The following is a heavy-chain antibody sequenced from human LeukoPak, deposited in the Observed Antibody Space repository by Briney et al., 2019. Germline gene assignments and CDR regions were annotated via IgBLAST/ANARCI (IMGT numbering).Heavy chain of an antibody. V-gene: IGHV4-59*01. D-gene: IGHD5-12*01. CDR1: AGSISTYY. J-gene: IGHJ4*02. CDR2: IYHSGST. CDR3: ARGGGYASPIGY. Sequence: SETLALIYTPSAGSISTYYWSWIRQPPGKGLEWIGYIYHSGSTNYNPSLKSRVTISVDTSKNQFSLKLSSVTAADTAVYYCARGGGYASPIGYWGQGALFTVSS.